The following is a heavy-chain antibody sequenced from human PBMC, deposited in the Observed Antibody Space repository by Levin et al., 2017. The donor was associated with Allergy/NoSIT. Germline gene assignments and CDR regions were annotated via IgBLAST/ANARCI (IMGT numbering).Heavy chain of an antibody. Sequence: GGSLRLSCAASGFTFSSYAMSWVRQAPGKGLEWVSAISGSGGSTYYADSVKGRFTISRDNSKNTLYLQMNSLRAEDTAVYYCAKVISGQQLVIDYFDYWGQGTLVTVSS. CDR1: GFTFSSYA. D-gene: IGHD6-13*01. J-gene: IGHJ4*02. CDR2: ISGSGGST. CDR3: AKVISGQQLVIDYFDY. V-gene: IGHV3-23*01.